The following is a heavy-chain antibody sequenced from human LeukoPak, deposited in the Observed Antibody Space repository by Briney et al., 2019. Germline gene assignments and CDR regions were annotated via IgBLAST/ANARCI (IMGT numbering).Heavy chain of an antibody. CDR1: GGTFSSYA. CDR2: IIPIFGTA. CDR3: ARDLEDAFDI. V-gene: IGHV1-69*13. Sequence: SVKVSCKACGGTFSSYAISWVRQAPGQWLEWMGGIIPIFGTANYAQKFQGRVTITADESTSTAYMELSSLRSEDTAVYYCARDLEDAFDIWGQGTMVTVSS. D-gene: IGHD1-1*01. J-gene: IGHJ3*02.